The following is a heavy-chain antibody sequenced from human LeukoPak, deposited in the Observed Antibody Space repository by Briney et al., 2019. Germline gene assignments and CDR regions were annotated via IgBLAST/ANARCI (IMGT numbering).Heavy chain of an antibody. CDR3: ARDVRVNYYGSGSYYRYYYMDV. D-gene: IGHD3-10*01. Sequence: SETQSLTCTFSGGSIRLGRYYWPWIRQHPGKGLEWIGYIYYSRSNYYNPSVKSRVTISVDTSKNQFSWKLSSVTAADMAVYYCARDVRVNYYGSGSYYRYYYMDVWGKGTTVTVSS. CDR1: GGSIRLGRYY. J-gene: IGHJ6*03. CDR2: IYYSRSN. V-gene: IGHV4-31*03.